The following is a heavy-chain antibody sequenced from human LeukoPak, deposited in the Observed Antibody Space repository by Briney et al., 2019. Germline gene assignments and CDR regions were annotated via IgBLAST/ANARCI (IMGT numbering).Heavy chain of an antibody. CDR3: TRDNGGDWYAFDI. V-gene: IGHV4-4*07. CDR1: GGSISSYY. Sequence: PAQTLSLTCTVAGGSISSYYWSSIRQTAGKGLEWIGRIYTSGSTNYNPSLKSRDTMSVDTSKNQFSLKLSAVNAADTALYDCTRDNGGDWYAFDIWGQGTVVTVSS. J-gene: IGHJ3*02. CDR2: IYTSGST. D-gene: IGHD2-21*02.